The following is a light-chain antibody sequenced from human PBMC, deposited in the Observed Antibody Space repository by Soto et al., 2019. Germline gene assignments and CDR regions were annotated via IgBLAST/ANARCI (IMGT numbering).Light chain of an antibody. J-gene: IGKJ1*01. CDR3: QQRSQWPWT. CDR1: QSVSID. Sequence: EIVLTQSPATLSLSPGEIATLSCMASQSVSIDLAWYQQKPGQAPRLLIYDASNRATGIAARFSGGGSGTDFTLTISSPEPEDFAVYYCQQRSQWPWTFGQGTKVDIK. CDR2: DAS. V-gene: IGKV3-11*01.